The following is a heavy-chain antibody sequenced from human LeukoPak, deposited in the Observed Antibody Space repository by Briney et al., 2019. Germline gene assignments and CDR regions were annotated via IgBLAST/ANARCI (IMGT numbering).Heavy chain of an antibody. V-gene: IGHV1-18*01. CDR3: ARDAPGDFGILDYYYYYMDV. J-gene: IGHJ6*03. Sequence: ASVKVSCKASGYTFTRYGISWVRQAPGQGLEWMGWISAYNGNTNYAQKLQGRVTMTRDTSTSTVYMELSSLRSEDTAVYYCARDAPGDFGILDYYYYYMDVWGKGTTVTISS. CDR1: GYTFTRYG. CDR2: ISAYNGNT. D-gene: IGHD3-10*01.